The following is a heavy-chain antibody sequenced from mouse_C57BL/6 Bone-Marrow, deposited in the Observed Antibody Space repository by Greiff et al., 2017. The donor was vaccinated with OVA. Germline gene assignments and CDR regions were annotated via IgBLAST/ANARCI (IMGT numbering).Heavy chain of an antibody. CDR2: ISDGGSYT. J-gene: IGHJ2*01. CDR3: ARGDYYYGTYYFDY. Sequence: DVMLVESGGGLVKPGGSLKLSCAASGFTFSSYAMSWVRQTPEKRLEWVATISDGGSYTYYPDNVKGRFTISRDNAKNNLYLQMSHLKSEDTAMYYCARGDYYYGTYYFDYWGQGTTLTVSS. D-gene: IGHD1-1*01. CDR1: GFTFSSYA. V-gene: IGHV5-4*03.